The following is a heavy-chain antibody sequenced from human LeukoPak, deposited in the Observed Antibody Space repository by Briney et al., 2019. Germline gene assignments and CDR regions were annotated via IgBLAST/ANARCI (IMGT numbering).Heavy chain of an antibody. D-gene: IGHD1-1*01. Sequence: ASVKVSCKASGYTFTSYDINWVRQAPGQGLEWMGWINGYNGVTKYAEKVQDRVTIIKDTATSTASMELRNLTSDDTAVYYCSRGRRRGTYYGMGVWGQGTSVTVSS. J-gene: IGHJ6*02. CDR1: GYTFTSYD. CDR3: SRGRRRGTYYGMGV. CDR2: INGYNGVT. V-gene: IGHV1-18*01.